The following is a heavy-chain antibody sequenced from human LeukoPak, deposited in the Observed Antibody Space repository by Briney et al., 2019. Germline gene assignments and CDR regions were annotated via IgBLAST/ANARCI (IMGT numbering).Heavy chain of an antibody. CDR2: ISSSSSYI. J-gene: IGHJ1*01. V-gene: IGHV3-21*01. CDR1: GFTFSSYS. D-gene: IGHD2-2*01. CDR3: ARDRGYCSSTSCYLFPWPH. Sequence: GGSLRLSCAPSGFTFSSYSMNWVRQAPGKGLEWVSSISSSSSYIYYADSVKGRFTISRDNAKNSLYLQMNSLRAEDTAVYYCARDRGYCSSTSCYLFPWPHWGQGTLVTVSS.